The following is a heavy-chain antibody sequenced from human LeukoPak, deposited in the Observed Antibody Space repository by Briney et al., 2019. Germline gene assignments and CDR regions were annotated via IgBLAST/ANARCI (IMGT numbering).Heavy chain of an antibody. V-gene: IGHV3-13*01. CDR1: GFTLSNYA. D-gene: IGHD1-26*01. CDR2: IGTAGDT. J-gene: IGHJ4*02. CDR3: ARQNTPHGNFDY. Sequence: GGSLRLSCAASGFTLSNYAMHWVRQPAGKGLEWVSAIGTAGDTFYPGSVKGRFTISRDNAKKSLFLQMNSLRAGDTAVYYCARQNTPHGNFDYWGQGTLVTVSS.